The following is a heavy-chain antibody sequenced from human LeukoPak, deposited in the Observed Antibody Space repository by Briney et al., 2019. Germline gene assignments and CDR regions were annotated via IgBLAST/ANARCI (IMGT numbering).Heavy chain of an antibody. Sequence: PSETLSLTCTVSGGSISSGDYYWSWIRQPPGKGLKWIGYIYYSGSTYYNPCLKSRVTISVDTSKNQFSLKLSSVTAADTAVYYCARDLYDSSGYWLFAFDIWGQGTMVTVSS. J-gene: IGHJ3*02. CDR2: IYYSGST. V-gene: IGHV4-30-4*01. CDR1: GGSISSGDYY. D-gene: IGHD3-22*01. CDR3: ARDLYDSSGYWLFAFDI.